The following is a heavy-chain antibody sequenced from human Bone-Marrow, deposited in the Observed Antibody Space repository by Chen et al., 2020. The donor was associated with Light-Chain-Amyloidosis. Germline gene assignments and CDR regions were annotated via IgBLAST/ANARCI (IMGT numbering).Heavy chain of an antibody. CDR1: GGSFSGYY. D-gene: IGHD3-10*01. V-gene: IGHV4-34*01. J-gene: IGHJ4*02. Sequence: QVQLQQWGAGLLKPSETLSLTCAGYGGSFSGYYWSWIRQPPGKGLEWIGEINHSGSTNYNPSLKSRVTISVDTSKNQFSLKLSSVTAADTAVYYCARGATYSGSYYDYWGQGTLVTVSS. CDR2: INHSGST. CDR3: ARGATYSGSYYDY.